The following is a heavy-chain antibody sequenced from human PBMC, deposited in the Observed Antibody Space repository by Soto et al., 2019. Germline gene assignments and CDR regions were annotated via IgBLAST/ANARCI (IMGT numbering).Heavy chain of an antibody. CDR2: INHSGST. Sequence: QVQLQQWGAGLLKPSETLSLTCAVYGGSFSGYYWSWIRQPPGKGLEWIGEINHSGSTNYNPSLKSRVTISVDTSKNLFSLKLSSVTAADTAVYYCARVRITMVRGGALSSGMDVWGQGTTVTVSS. CDR1: GGSFSGYY. J-gene: IGHJ6*02. CDR3: ARVRITMVRGGALSSGMDV. D-gene: IGHD3-10*01. V-gene: IGHV4-34*01.